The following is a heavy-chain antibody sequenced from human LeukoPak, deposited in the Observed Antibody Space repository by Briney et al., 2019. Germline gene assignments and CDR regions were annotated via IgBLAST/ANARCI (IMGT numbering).Heavy chain of an antibody. CDR3: ARDPFGDYDPYFDY. CDR2: IYHSGST. CDR1: GGSISSSNW. V-gene: IGHV4-4*02. D-gene: IGHD4-17*01. Sequence: PSETLSLTCAVSGGSISSSNWWSWVRQPPGKGLEWIGEIYHSGSTNYNPSLKSRVTISVDKSKNQFSLKLSSVTAADTAVYYCARDPFGDYDPYFDYWGQGTLVTVSS. J-gene: IGHJ4*02.